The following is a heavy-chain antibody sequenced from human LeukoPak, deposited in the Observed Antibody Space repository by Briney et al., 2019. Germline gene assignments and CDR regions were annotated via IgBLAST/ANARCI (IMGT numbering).Heavy chain of an antibody. CDR1: GFTFSSYS. V-gene: IGHV3-48*02. CDR2: ISRSSSAI. CDR3: ARDSASPRIAAAGTPEYYFDY. Sequence: PGGSLRLSCAASGFTFSSYSMNWVREAPGKGLEWVSYISRSSSAIYYADSVKGRFIISRDNAKNSLYLQMNSLRDEDTAVYYCARDSASPRIAAAGTPEYYFDYWGQGTLVTVSS. J-gene: IGHJ4*02. D-gene: IGHD6-13*01.